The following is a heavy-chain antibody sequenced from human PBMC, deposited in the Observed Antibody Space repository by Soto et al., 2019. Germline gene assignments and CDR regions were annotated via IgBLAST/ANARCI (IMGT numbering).Heavy chain of an antibody. CDR2: IWYDGSNK. D-gene: IGHD6-13*01. Sequence: GGSMRLSCAASGFTFSSYGMHWVRQAPGKGLEWVAVIWYDGSNKYYADSVKGRFTISRDNSKNTLYLQMNSLRAEDTAVYYCARDRIAAAGTPFGMDVWGHGTTVTVSS. J-gene: IGHJ6*02. CDR3: ARDRIAAAGTPFGMDV. CDR1: GFTFSSYG. V-gene: IGHV3-33*01.